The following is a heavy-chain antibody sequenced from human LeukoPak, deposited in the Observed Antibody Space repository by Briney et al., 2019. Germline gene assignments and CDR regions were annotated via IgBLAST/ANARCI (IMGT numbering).Heavy chain of an antibody. Sequence: ASVKVSCKASGYTFTSYGISWVRQAPGQGLEWMGWISAYKGNTKHAQKLQGRVTMTTDTSTSTAYMELRSLRSDDTAVYYCTRDLTVDRAMVPLPPAGYWGQGTLVTVSS. V-gene: IGHV1-18*01. J-gene: IGHJ4*02. CDR3: TRDLTVDRAMVPLPPAGY. D-gene: IGHD5-18*01. CDR1: GYTFTSYG. CDR2: ISAYKGNT.